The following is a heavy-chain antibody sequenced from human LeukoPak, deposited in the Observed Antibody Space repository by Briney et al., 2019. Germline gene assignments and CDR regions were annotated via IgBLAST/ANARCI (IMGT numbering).Heavy chain of an antibody. Sequence: SETLSLTCTVSGGSISSSSYYWGWIRQPPGKGLEWIGSIYYSGSTYYNPSLKSRVTISVDTSKNQFSLKLSSVTAADTAVYYCASVLAYCGGDCYFTPTYYFDYWGRGTLVTVSS. CDR3: ASVLAYCGGDCYFTPTYYFDY. V-gene: IGHV4-39*01. CDR1: GGSISSSSYY. CDR2: IYYSGST. D-gene: IGHD2-21*02. J-gene: IGHJ4*02.